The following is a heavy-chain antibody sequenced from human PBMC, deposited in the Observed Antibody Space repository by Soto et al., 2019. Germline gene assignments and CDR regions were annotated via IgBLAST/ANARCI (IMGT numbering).Heavy chain of an antibody. V-gene: IGHV1-69*01. CDR3: ARDHYAAVAGQGVLDY. CDR2: MIPICGTA. J-gene: IGHJ4*02. Sequence: QVQLVQSGAEVKKPGSSLKVSCKASGGTFSSYSISLVRQAPGQGLEWQGGMIPICGTANYAQKFQCRVTIAADEARSTAYMEPSSLRSEDTAVYYCARDHYAAVAGQGVLDYWGKGTLVSGSS. CDR1: GGTFSSYS. D-gene: IGHD6-19*01.